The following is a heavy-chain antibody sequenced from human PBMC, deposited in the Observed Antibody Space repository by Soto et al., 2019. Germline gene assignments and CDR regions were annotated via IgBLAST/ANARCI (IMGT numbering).Heavy chain of an antibody. J-gene: IGHJ6*02. D-gene: IGHD4-17*01. CDR2: IIPIFGTA. Sequence: QVQLVQSGAEVKKPGSSVKVSCKASGGTFSSYAISWVRQAPGQGLEWMGGIIPIFGTANYAQKFQGRVTITADESTSTAYMELSSLRSEETAVYYCAREGERLRRHYYGMDVWGQGTTVTVSS. V-gene: IGHV1-69*12. CDR1: GGTFSSYA. CDR3: AREGERLRRHYYGMDV.